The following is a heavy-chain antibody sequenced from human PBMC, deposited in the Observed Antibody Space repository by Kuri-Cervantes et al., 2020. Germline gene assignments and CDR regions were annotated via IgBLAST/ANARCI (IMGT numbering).Heavy chain of an antibody. CDR1: GFTFSSYW. J-gene: IGHJ4*02. Sequence: VGSLRLSCAASGFTFSSYWRSWVRQAPGKGLEWVANIKQDGSEKYYVDSVKGRFTISRDNSKNTLYLQMNSLRAEDTAVYYCASTPPRYFNWLHEPYDYWGQGTLVTVSS. V-gene: IGHV3-7*01. CDR2: IKQDGSEK. D-gene: IGHD3-9*01. CDR3: ASTPPRYFNWLHEPYDY.